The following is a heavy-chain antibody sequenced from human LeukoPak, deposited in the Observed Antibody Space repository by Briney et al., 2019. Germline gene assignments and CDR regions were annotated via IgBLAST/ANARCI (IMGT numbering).Heavy chain of an antibody. Sequence: SETLSLTCTVSGGSISVNDSSWVRQPPGKGLEWIGYVYDSGSTKYNPSLKSRVTISVDTSNDQFSLKLTSVTAADTAVYYCARSSRDSSGYSDLDPWGQGILVTVSS. CDR2: VYDSGST. CDR3: ARSSRDSSGYSDLDP. J-gene: IGHJ5*02. CDR1: GGSISVND. V-gene: IGHV4-59*01. D-gene: IGHD3-22*01.